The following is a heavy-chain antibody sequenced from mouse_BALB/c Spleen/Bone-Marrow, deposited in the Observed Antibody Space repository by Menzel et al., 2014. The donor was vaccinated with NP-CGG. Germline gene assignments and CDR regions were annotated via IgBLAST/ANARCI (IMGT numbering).Heavy chain of an antibody. D-gene: IGHD2-1*01. V-gene: IGHV7-3*02. CDR1: GFTFTDYY. J-gene: IGHJ3*01. Sequence: EVKVVESGGGLVQPGGSLRLSCATSGFTFTDYYMSWVRQPPGKALEWLGFIRNKANGYTTEYRASVKGRFTISRDNSQSILYLQMNTLRAEDSATYYCARDVGNYVRFAYWGQGTLVTVSA. CDR2: IRNKANGYTT. CDR3: ARDVGNYVRFAY.